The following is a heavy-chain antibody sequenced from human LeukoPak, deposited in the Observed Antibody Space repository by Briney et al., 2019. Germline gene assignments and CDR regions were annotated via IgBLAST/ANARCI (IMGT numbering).Heavy chain of an antibody. J-gene: IGHJ4*02. CDR2: IIPIFGTA. Sequence: VASVKVSCKASGGTFSSYAISWVRQAPGQGLEWMGGIIPIFGTANYAQKFQGRVTITTDESTSTAYMELSSLRSEDTAVYYCARSLGSGYDLDHYVDYWGQGTLVTVSS. CDR3: ARSLGSGYDLDHYVDY. V-gene: IGHV1-69*05. CDR1: GGTFSSYA. D-gene: IGHD5-12*01.